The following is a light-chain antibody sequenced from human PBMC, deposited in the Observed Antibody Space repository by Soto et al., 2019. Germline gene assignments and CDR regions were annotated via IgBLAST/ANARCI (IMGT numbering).Light chain of an antibody. V-gene: IGKV3-11*01. J-gene: IGKJ1*01. CDR1: QSISSS. CDR3: QQRSEWPRT. Sequence: EIVLTQSPATLSLSPGERATLSCRASQSISSSLAWYKQKPGKTHRLLIYDASTRATAFPARFSRSGSGTYFTFTIGSLEPEDFAVYYCQQRSEWPRTFGQGTKV. CDR2: DAS.